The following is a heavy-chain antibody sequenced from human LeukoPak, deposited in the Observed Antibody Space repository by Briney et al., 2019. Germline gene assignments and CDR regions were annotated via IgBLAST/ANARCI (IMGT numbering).Heavy chain of an antibody. CDR2: ISGSGGST. D-gene: IGHD3-3*02. V-gene: IGHV3-23*01. CDR1: GFTFSSYA. CDR3: AKDPRSSPFSRGFDP. J-gene: IGHJ5*02. Sequence: GGSLRLSCAASGFTFSSYAMSWVRQAPGKGLEWVSAISGSGGSTYYADSVKGRFTISRDNSKNTLYLQMNSLRAEDTAVYYCAKDPRSSPFSRGFDPWGQGTLVTVSS.